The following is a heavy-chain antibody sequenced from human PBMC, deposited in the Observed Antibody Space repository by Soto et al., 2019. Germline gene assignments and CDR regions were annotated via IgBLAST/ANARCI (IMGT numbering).Heavy chain of an antibody. Sequence: EVQLVESGGGLVQPGGSLRLSFAASGLAFISEGMHWVRQAPGKGLVWVSRIDPYDTGITYADSVKGRFTISRDNAKNTLYLQMNSLRAEDTAVYYCTSDTFGARDSWGQGTLVTVSS. CDR1: GLAFISEG. J-gene: IGHJ4*02. CDR2: IDPYDTGI. CDR3: TSDTFGARDS. D-gene: IGHD2-15*01. V-gene: IGHV3-74*01.